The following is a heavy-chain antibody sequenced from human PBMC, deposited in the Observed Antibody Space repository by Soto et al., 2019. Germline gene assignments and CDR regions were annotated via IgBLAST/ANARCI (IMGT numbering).Heavy chain of an antibody. CDR1: GYTFTSYG. CDR3: ARARSDIFRYFEWPNAVYSLND. D-gene: IGHD3-9*01. J-gene: IGHJ4*02. Sequence: SVQVSCKASGYTFTSYGISWVRQAPGQGLEWMGWISAYSGNTNYAQKLQGRVTMTTDTSTSTAYMELRSLRSDDTAVYYCARARSDIFRYFEWPNAVYSLNDRGQGILVTLAS. CDR2: ISAYSGNT. V-gene: IGHV1-18*01.